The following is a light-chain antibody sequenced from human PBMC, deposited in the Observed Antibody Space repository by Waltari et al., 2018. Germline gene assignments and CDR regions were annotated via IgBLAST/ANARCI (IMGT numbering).Light chain of an antibody. V-gene: IGLV2-14*03. CDR1: SSDVGGYNY. Sequence: QSALTQPASVSGSPGQSITISRTGTSSDVGGYNYVSWYQQHPGKAPKLMIYDVSNRPSVVSKRFSGSKSGNTASLTISGLQAEDEADYYCSSYTSSSTLWVFGGGTKLTVL. CDR2: DVS. J-gene: IGLJ3*02. CDR3: SSYTSSSTLWV.